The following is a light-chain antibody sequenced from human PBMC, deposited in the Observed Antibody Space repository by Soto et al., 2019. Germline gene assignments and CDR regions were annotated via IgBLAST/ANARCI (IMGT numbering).Light chain of an antibody. Sequence: DIQMTQSPSTLSASVGDRGSITCRASQSISSWLAWYQQKAGKAPKLLIYKSFSLQSGVPSRFSGSGSGTEFTLTISSLQADDFATYYCQQYDVHPPTFGQGTRLEIK. CDR3: QQYDVHPPT. V-gene: IGKV1-5*03. CDR1: QSISSW. J-gene: IGKJ5*01. CDR2: KSF.